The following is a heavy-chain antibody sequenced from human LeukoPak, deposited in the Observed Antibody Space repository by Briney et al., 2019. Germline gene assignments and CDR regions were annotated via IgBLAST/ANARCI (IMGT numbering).Heavy chain of an antibody. V-gene: IGHV4-4*07. CDR3: ARAYGYSDGYYYYMDV. D-gene: IGHD5-18*01. CDR2: IYTTGST. CDR1: GGSIISYY. J-gene: IGHJ6*03. Sequence: SETLSLTCTASGGSIISYYWNWIRQPAGKRLEWIGRIYTTGSTNYNPSLKRRVTISVDTSKNQFSLQLSTVTAADTAVSYCARAYGYSDGYYYYMDVWGKGTTV.